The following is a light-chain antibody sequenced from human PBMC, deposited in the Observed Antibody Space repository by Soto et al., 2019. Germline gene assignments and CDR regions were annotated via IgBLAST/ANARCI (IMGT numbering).Light chain of an antibody. J-gene: IGLJ3*02. Sequence: QSALTQPRSVSGSPGQSVTISCTGTSSDVGGYNYVSWYQQHPGKAPKLMIYDVSKRPSGVPDRFSGSKSGNTASLTISGLQAEDEPDYYCCSYAGSYTFVFGGGTKLTVL. CDR3: CSYAGSYTFV. CDR2: DVS. CDR1: SSDVGGYNY. V-gene: IGLV2-11*01.